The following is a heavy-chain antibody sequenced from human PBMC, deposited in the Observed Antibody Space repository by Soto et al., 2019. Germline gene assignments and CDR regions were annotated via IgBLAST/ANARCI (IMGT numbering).Heavy chain of an antibody. CDR2: ISGSGSTI. CDR3: AKVFYYYDSSGYYYFDY. Sequence: PGGSLRLSCAASGFTFSSYAVSWVRQAPGKGSEWISSISGSGSTIYYADSVKGRFTISRDNSKNTLYLQMSSLRAEDTAVYYCAKVFYYYDSSGYYYFDYWGQGTLVTVSS. D-gene: IGHD3-22*01. CDR1: GFTFSSYA. J-gene: IGHJ4*02. V-gene: IGHV3-23*01.